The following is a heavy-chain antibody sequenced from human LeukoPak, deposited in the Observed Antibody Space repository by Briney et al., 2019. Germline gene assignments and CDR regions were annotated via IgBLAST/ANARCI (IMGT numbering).Heavy chain of an antibody. D-gene: IGHD3-10*01. CDR2: IYYSGST. J-gene: IGHJ6*02. CDR1: GGSVSSGSYY. V-gene: IGHV4-61*01. Sequence: SETLSLTCTVSGGSVSSGSYYWSWIRQPPGKGLEWIGYIYYSGSTNYNPSLKSRVTISVDTSKNQFSLKLTSVTAADTAVYYCARIKYYGSGGSDGMDVWGQGTTVTVSS. CDR3: ARIKYYGSGGSDGMDV.